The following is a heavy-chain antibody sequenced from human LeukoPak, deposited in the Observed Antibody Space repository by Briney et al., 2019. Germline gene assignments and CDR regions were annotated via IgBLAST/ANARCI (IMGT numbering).Heavy chain of an antibody. J-gene: IGHJ4*02. CDR1: GYTFTGYY. Sequence: ASVKVSCKAPGYTFTGYYMHWVRQAPGQGLEWMGWINPNSGGTNYAQKFQGRVTMTRDTSISTAYMELSRLRSDDTAVYYCARASEAKITMVRGVIDYWGQGTLVTVSS. CDR3: ARASEAKITMVRGVIDY. V-gene: IGHV1-2*02. CDR2: INPNSGGT. D-gene: IGHD3-10*01.